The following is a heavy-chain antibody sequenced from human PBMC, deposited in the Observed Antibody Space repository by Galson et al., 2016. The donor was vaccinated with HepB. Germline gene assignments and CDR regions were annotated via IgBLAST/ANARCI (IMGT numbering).Heavy chain of an antibody. V-gene: IGHV1-69*13. D-gene: IGHD2-8*02. CDR2: ILPMFGTA. J-gene: IGHJ4*02. Sequence: SVKVSCKASGGTFSNYAISWLRQAPGQGPEWMGGILPMFGTATYAPKFQGRVTFTADATTSTAYMELSSLRSDDTAVYYCARDRYCTARNCHADFDYWGPETLVTVST. CDR3: ARDRYCTARNCHADFDY. CDR1: GGTFSNYA.